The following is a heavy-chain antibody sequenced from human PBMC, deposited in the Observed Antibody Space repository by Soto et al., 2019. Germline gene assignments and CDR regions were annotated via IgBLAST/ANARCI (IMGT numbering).Heavy chain of an antibody. V-gene: IGHV4-39*01. CDR1: GVSISGSRYY. J-gene: IGHJ6*02. D-gene: IGHD1-26*01. Sequence: QLQLQESGPGLVRPSETLSLTCTVSGVSISGSRYYWGWIRQPPGRGLEWIGNIYYSGSTYYTPALKGRVTLSADTSKNQFSLNLNSVPAADTAVYYCARGGIPPSGYGIAYAMDVWGQGTTVTVSS. CDR3: ARGGIPPSGYGIAYAMDV. CDR2: IYYSGST.